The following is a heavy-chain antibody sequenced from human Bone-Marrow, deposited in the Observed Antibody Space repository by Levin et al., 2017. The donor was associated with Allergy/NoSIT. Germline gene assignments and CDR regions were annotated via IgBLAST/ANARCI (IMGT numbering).Heavy chain of an antibody. V-gene: IGHV3-30-3*01. CDR2: ISYDGSNK. CDR3: ARGLNQLWLIDY. D-gene: IGHD5-18*01. J-gene: IGHJ4*02. Sequence: LSLTCAASGFTFSSYAMHWVRQAPGKGLEWVAVISYDGSNKYYADSVKGRFTISRDNSKNTLYLQMNSLRAEDTAVYYCARGLNQLWLIDYWGQGTLVTVSS. CDR1: GFTFSSYA.